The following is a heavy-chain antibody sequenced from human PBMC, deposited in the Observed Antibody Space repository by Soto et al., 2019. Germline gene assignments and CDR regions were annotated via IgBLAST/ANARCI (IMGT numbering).Heavy chain of an antibody. Sequence: LQSGGGVVQRGESLRLSCAASGFSLRDHALSWVRQAPGGGLEWVSGISGSEDRTNYADFVRGRFIISKDRAKNTLYLDMSGLRVDDTAVYFCGRTYTGGWGQGTLVTVSS. CDR2: ISGSEDRT. J-gene: IGHJ4*02. CDR3: GRTYTGG. CDR1: GFSLRDHA. V-gene: IGHV3-23*01. D-gene: IGHD3-10*01.